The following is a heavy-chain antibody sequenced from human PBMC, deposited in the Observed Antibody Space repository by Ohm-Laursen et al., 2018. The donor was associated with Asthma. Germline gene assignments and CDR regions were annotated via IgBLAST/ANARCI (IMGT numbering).Heavy chain of an antibody. D-gene: IGHD1-26*01. V-gene: IGHV3-21*01. CDR2: ISTASSFK. CDR1: GYTFSRCS. J-gene: IGHJ1*01. Sequence: SLRLSCAASGYTFSRCSIHWVRQIPGKGLEWVASISTASSFKYYADSVRGRFTTSRDNAKNSVYLQMNSLRAEDTALYYFARIGAEWELPGREYSLHHWGEGTLVTVSS. CDR3: ARIGAEWELPGREYSLHH.